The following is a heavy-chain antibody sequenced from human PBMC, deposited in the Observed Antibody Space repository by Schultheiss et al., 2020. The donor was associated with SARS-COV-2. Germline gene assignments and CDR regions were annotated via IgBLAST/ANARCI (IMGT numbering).Heavy chain of an antibody. CDR3: ARGGYFDY. Sequence: GSLRLSCTVSGGSISSYYWSWIRQPPGKGLEWIGYIYYSGSTNYNPSLKSRVTMSVDTSKNQFSLKLSSVTAADTAVYYCARGGYFDYWGQGTLVTVSS. J-gene: IGHJ4*02. CDR1: GGSISSYY. CDR2: IYYSGST. V-gene: IGHV4-59*12.